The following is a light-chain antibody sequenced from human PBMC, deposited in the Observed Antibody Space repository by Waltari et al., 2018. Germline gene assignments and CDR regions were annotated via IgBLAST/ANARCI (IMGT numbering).Light chain of an antibody. J-gene: IGKJ2*01. V-gene: IGKV4-1*01. CDR3: QQYYSVPYT. Sequence: DFVMTQSQDSLAVSLGEGPPINCKSSQSVLYSSNNKNYLAWYQQKPGQPPKLLISWASTRESGVPDRFSGSGSGTHFTLTISSLQAEDVAVYYCQQYYSVPYTFGQGTKLEIK. CDR2: WAS. CDR1: QSVLYSSNNKNY.